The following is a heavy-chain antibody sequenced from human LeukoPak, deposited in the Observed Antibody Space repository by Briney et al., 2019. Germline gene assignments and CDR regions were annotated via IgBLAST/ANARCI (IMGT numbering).Heavy chain of an antibody. Sequence: ASVKVSCKASVYTFTDYYMHWVRQAPRQGLEWMGRINPNSGDTNDAQDFQGRVTMTKDTSISTAYMELSRLRCDDTAVYYCATLSDSSSDYWGQGTLVTVSS. V-gene: IGHV1-2*06. CDR1: VYTFTDYY. J-gene: IGHJ4*02. CDR3: ATLSDSSSDY. CDR2: INPNSGDT. D-gene: IGHD6-13*01.